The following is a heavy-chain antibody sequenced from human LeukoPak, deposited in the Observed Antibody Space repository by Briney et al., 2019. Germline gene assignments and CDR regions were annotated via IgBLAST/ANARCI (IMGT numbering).Heavy chain of an antibody. CDR2: INHSGST. Sequence: SETLSLTCAVYGGSFSGYYWSWIRQPPGKGREWIGEINHSGSTNYNPSLKSRVTISVDTSKSQFSLKLSSVTAADTAVYYCARDRGSTRPFDYWGQGTLVTVSS. V-gene: IGHV4-34*01. CDR3: ARDRGSTRPFDY. J-gene: IGHJ4*02. D-gene: IGHD2-2*01. CDR1: GGSFSGYY.